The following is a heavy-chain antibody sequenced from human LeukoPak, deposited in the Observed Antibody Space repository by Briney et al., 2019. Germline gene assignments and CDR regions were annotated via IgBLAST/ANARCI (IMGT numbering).Heavy chain of an antibody. J-gene: IGHJ6*04. D-gene: IGHD2-21*02. CDR3: ARDNREVRGGDCFDV. CDR2: INPNSGVT. CDR1: GYTFTDYY. V-gene: IGHV1-2*02. Sequence: ASVKVSCKASGYTFTDYYIHWVRQAPGQGLEWMGWINPNSGVTNYARKFQGRVTMTRDTSITTAYMELGRLRSDDTAVYYCARDNREVRGGDCFDVWGKGTTVTVSS.